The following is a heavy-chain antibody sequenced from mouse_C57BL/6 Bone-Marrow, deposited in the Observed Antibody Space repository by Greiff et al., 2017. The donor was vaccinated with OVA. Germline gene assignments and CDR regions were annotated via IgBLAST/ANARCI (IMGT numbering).Heavy chain of an antibody. CDR1: GYAFSSSW. Sequence: QVQLQQSGPELVKPGASVKISCKASGYAFSSSWMNWVKQRPGKGLEWIGRIYPGDGDTNYNGKFKGKATLTADKSSSTAYMQLSSLTSEDSAVYFCARGNNYYSQYYYAMDYWGQGTSVTVSS. V-gene: IGHV1-82*01. J-gene: IGHJ4*01. CDR2: IYPGDGDT. D-gene: IGHD2-12*01. CDR3: ARGNNYYSQYYYAMDY.